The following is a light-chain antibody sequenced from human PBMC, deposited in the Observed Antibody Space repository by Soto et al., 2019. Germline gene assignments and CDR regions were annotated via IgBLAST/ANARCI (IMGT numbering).Light chain of an antibody. V-gene: IGLV1-44*01. CDR2: SNN. CDR1: SSNIGRNP. Sequence: QSVLTQPPSASGTPGQRVTISCSGSSSNIGRNPVNWYQQLPGTAPKLLIYSNNQRPSGVPDRFSGSKSDTSASLAISGLQTEDETDYYCAAWDDSLTAAVFGGGTKLTVL. CDR3: AAWDDSLTAAV. J-gene: IGLJ3*02.